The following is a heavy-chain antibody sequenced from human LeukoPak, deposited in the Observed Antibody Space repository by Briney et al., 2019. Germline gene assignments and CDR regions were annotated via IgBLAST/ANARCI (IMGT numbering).Heavy chain of an antibody. D-gene: IGHD3-10*01. CDR3: ARGWVVDSGSPKWLDS. CDR2: SRSKADSYTT. Sequence: PGGSLRLYCAASGFTFSDHYMDWVRQTPEKGLEWVGRSRSKADSYTTEYAASVKGRFSVSRDDSKSSLYLQMSSLKPEDTAVYYCARGWVVDSGSPKWLDSWGQGTLVTVSS. J-gene: IGHJ5*01. V-gene: IGHV3-72*01. CDR1: GFTFSDHY.